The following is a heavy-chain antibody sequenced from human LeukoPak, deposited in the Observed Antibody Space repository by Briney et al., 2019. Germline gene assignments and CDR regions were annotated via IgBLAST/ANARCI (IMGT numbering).Heavy chain of an antibody. CDR2: IYHSGST. D-gene: IGHD4-17*01. J-gene: IGHJ4*02. V-gene: IGHV4-38-2*01. CDR3: ARHAYGVFYFDY. Sequence: SETLSLTCAVSGYSISRGYYWGWIRQPPGKGLEWIGSIYHSGSTYYNPSLKSRVTISVDTSKNQFSLKLSSVTAADTAVYYCARHAYGVFYFDYWGQGTLVTVSS. CDR1: GYSISRGYY.